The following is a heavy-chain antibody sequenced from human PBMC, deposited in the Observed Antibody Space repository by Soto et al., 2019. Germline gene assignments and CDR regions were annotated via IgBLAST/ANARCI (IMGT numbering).Heavy chain of an antibody. V-gene: IGHV3-7*03. CDR2: IKEDGSQK. Sequence: GGSLRLSCVSSGFTFSAYFMTWVRQAPGKGLEWVATIKEDGSQKHYVDSVKDRFTISRDNAKNSVYLQMNTLRAEDTAVYYCARGRDADYWGQGTLVTVSS. J-gene: IGHJ4*02. CDR3: ARGRDADY. CDR1: GFTFSAYF.